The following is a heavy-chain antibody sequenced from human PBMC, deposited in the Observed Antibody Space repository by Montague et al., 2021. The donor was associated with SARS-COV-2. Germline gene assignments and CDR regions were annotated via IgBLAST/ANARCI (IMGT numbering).Heavy chain of an antibody. CDR3: ARARQDVVVPALGIGAYYYYYYMDV. Sequence: SETLSLTCAVYGGSFSGYYWSWIRQPPGKGLEWIGEINHSGSTNXNPSLKSRVTISVGTSKNQFSLKLSSVTAADTAVYYCARARQDVVVPALGIGAYYYYYYMDVWGKGTTVTVSS. V-gene: IGHV4-34*01. CDR1: GGSFSGYY. J-gene: IGHJ6*03. CDR2: INHSGST. D-gene: IGHD2-2*01.